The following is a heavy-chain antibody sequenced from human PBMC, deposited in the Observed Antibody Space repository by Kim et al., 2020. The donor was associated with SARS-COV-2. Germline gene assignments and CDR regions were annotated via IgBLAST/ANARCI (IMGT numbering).Heavy chain of an antibody. CDR3: AREAGVLGGRPVPVWGIPYYFDY. J-gene: IGHJ4*02. Sequence: SETLSLTCTVSGGSISSGSYYWSWIRQPAGKGLEWIGRIYTSGSTNYNPSLKSRVTISVDTSKNQFSLKLSSVTAADTAVYYCAREAGVLGGRPVPVWGIPYYFDYWGQGTLVTVSS. V-gene: IGHV4-61*02. D-gene: IGHD2-21*01. CDR1: GGSISSGSYY. CDR2: IYTSGST.